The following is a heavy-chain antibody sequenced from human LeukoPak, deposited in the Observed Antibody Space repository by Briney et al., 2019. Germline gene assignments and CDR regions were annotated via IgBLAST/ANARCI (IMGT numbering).Heavy chain of an antibody. J-gene: IGHJ4*02. CDR3: AKEGLNIATRDFFDS. CDR1: GFIFRNYV. Sequence: TGGSLRLSCAASGFIFRNYVVPWVRPPPGKGLAWVSQISNSGGSTYYADSVKGRFTISRDNSKNTLYLQMNSLRAEDTAVYYCAKEGLNIATRDFFDSWGQGTLVTVSS. D-gene: IGHD6-6*01. CDR2: ISNSGGST. V-gene: IGHV3-23*01.